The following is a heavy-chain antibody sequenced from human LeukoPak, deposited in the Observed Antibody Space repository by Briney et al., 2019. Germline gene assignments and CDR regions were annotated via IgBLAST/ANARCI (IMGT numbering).Heavy chain of an antibody. J-gene: IGHJ3*02. Sequence: SETLSLACTVSGGSISSYYWSWIRQPPGKGLEWIGYIYYSGSTNYNPSLKSRVTISVDTSSNQFSLKLTSVTAADTAVYYCARVLRGGNSGYAFDIWGQGTMVTVSS. CDR3: ARVLRGGNSGYAFDI. CDR2: IYYSGST. D-gene: IGHD4-23*01. CDR1: GGSISSYY. V-gene: IGHV4-59*01.